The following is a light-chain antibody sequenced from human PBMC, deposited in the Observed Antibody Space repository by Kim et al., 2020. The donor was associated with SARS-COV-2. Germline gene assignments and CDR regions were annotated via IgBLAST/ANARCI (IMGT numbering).Light chain of an antibody. V-gene: IGKV3-20*01. CDR2: AAS. CDR1: QSVSSNS. Sequence: EIVLTQSPDTLSLSPGERVTLSCRASQSVSSNSLAWYQQKPGQAPRLLFYAASTRATGIPDRFSGSGSGTDFTLSISRLEPEDSAVYYCQQSGGSPKYTFGQGTKVDIK. J-gene: IGKJ2*01. CDR3: QQSGGSPKYT.